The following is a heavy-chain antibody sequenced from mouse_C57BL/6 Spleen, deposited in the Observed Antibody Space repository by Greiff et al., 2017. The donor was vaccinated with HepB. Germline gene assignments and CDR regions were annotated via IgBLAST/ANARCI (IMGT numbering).Heavy chain of an antibody. CDR3: ARSVYSNYEGDAMDY. CDR2: INPNNGGT. D-gene: IGHD2-5*01. V-gene: IGHV1-26*01. CDR1: GYTFTDYY. J-gene: IGHJ4*01. Sequence: EVQLQQSGPELVKPGASVKISCKASGYTFTDYYMNWVKQSHGKSLEWIGDINPNNGGTSYNQKFKGKATLTVDKSSSTAYMELRSLTSEDSAVYYCARSVYSNYEGDAMDYWGQGTSVTVSS.